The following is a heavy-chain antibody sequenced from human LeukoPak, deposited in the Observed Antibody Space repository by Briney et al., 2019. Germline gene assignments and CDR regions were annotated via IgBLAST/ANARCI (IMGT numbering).Heavy chain of an antibody. CDR2: IYYSGST. CDR1: GGSISSSSYY. CDR3: ASLSGPAASVDY. V-gene: IGHV4-39*01. Sequence: SETLSLTCTVSGGSISSSSYYWGWIRQPPGKGLEWIGSIYYSGSTYYNPSLKSRVTISVDTSKNQFSLKLSSVTAADTAVYYCASLSGPAASVDYWGQGTLVTVSS. J-gene: IGHJ4*02. D-gene: IGHD2-2*01.